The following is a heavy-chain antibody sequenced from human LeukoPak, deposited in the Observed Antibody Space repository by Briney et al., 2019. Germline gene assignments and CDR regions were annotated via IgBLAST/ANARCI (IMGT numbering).Heavy chain of an antibody. J-gene: IGHJ4*02. Sequence: ASLNVSCKPSGYTFTGYSMHWVRQAPGQGLEWMGWINTKSGCTNYAQKLQGRVTMTRGTAISTAYMELSRLRSDDTAVYYCASPVRGLRYFDWLLPLDYWGQGTLVTVSS. CDR3: ASPVRGLRYFDWLLPLDY. CDR2: INTKSGCT. V-gene: IGHV1-2*02. CDR1: GYTFTGYS. D-gene: IGHD3-9*01.